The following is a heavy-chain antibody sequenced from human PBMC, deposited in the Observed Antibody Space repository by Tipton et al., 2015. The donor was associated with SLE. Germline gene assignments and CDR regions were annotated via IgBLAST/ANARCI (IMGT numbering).Heavy chain of an antibody. CDR2: MSFDGSIK. J-gene: IGHJ3*02. Sequence: RSLRLSCAASGFTFSSYWMTWVRQAPGKGLEWVALMSFDGSIKYYADSVRGRFTISRDNSKNTLNLQMNSLRAEDTAVYYCATDASGWYESAFDIWGQGTMVTVSS. CDR1: GFTFSSYW. D-gene: IGHD6-19*01. CDR3: ATDASGWYESAFDI. V-gene: IGHV3-30*03.